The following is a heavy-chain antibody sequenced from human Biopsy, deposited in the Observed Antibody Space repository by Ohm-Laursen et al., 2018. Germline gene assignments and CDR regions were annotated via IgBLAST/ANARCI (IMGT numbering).Heavy chain of an antibody. Sequence: ETLSLTCSVSGGSTNDYFWSWIRQPAGETLEWIGRIYSSGGSSYNPSLKSRISMSMDTSNNQFSLTLTSVTAADTAVYYCARTPGRAVAGRFLDLWGRGTLVTVSS. V-gene: IGHV4-4*07. CDR3: ARTPGRAVAGRFLDL. CDR2: IYSSGGS. J-gene: IGHJ2*01. CDR1: GGSTNDYF. D-gene: IGHD6-19*01.